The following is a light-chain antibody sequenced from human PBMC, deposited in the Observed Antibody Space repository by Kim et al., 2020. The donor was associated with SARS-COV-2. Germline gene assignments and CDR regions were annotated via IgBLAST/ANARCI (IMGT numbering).Light chain of an antibody. Sequence: DIVMTQSPDSLAVSLGERATINCKSSQSVLYSCSNKNYLAWYQQKPGQPPKLLIYWASTRESGVPDRFSGSGSGTDFTLTISSLQAEDVAVYYCQQHYNAPYTFGQGTKLEI. CDR1: QSVLYSCSNKNY. V-gene: IGKV4-1*01. J-gene: IGKJ2*01. CDR2: WAS. CDR3: QQHYNAPYT.